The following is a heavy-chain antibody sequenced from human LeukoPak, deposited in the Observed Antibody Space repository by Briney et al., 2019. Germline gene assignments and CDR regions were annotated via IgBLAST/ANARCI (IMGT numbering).Heavy chain of an antibody. CDR2: INHSVSI. Sequence: SETLSLTCAVYGGSFSGYYWSWIRQPPGKGLEWMGEINHSVSIIYNPPLKSRVTIPVDTSKNQFSMKLRCVAAADKAVYSCGRGDIAVVVAATKCEYWGQGTLVTVSA. J-gene: IGHJ4*02. CDR1: GGSFSGYY. V-gene: IGHV4-34*01. CDR3: GRGDIAVVVAATKCEY. D-gene: IGHD2-15*01.